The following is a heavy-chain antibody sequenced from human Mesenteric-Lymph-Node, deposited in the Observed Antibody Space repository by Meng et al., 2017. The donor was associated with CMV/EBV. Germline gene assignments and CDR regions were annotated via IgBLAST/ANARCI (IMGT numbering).Heavy chain of an antibody. D-gene: IGHD1-26*01. J-gene: IGHJ4*02. CDR2: INPSGGST. CDR1: GYTFTSNY. V-gene: IGHV1-46*01. CDR3: TRGSASGAYFFDY. Sequence: ASGYTFTSNYMHWVRQAPGQGLEWMSMINPSGGSTDYAQTFQGRVTMTRDTSTSTVYMELNSLRSDDTAVYYCTRGSASGAYFFDYWGQGTLVTVSS.